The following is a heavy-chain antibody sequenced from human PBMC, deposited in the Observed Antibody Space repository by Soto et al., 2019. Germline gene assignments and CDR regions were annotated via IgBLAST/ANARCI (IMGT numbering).Heavy chain of an antibody. CDR1: GYTFTSYY. V-gene: IGHV1-46*01. Sequence: ASVKVSCKASGYTFTSYYMHWVRQAPGQGLEWMGIINPSGGSTSYAQKFQGRVTMTRDTSTSTVYMELSSLRSEDTAVYYCFMDGEQQLVEGIEGVDYWGQGTLVTVSS. J-gene: IGHJ4*02. D-gene: IGHD6-13*01. CDR2: INPSGGST. CDR3: FMDGEQQLVEGIEGVDY.